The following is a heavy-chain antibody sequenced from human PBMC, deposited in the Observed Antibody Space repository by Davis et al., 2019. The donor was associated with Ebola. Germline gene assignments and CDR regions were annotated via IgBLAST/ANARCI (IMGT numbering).Heavy chain of an antibody. CDR2: ISSSSSTI. CDR3: AKDTYRFASEQWVNWFDP. CDR1: GFTFSSYS. J-gene: IGHJ5*02. Sequence: GESLKISCAASGFTFSSYSMNWVRQAPGKGLEWVSYISSSSSTIYYADSVKGRFTISRDNSKNTLYLQMNSLRAEDTAVYYCAKDTYRFASEQWVNWFDPWGQGTLVTVSS. V-gene: IGHV3-48*01. D-gene: IGHD6-19*01.